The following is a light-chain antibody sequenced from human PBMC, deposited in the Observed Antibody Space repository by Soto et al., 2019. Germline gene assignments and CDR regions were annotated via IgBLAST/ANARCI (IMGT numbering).Light chain of an antibody. Sequence: DIQMTQSPSSLSAYLGDSVTITCRASQGISNYLAWYQQKPGRLPKLLLFGASTLQSGVPARFSGSGSGTLFTLTINGLLPEDAATYYCQKYDRAPFTFGPGTKVDFK. J-gene: IGKJ3*01. CDR3: QKYDRAPFT. V-gene: IGKV1-27*01. CDR2: GAS. CDR1: QGISNY.